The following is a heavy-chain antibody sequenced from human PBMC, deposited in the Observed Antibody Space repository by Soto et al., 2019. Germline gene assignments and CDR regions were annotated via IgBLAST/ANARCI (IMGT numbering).Heavy chain of an antibody. CDR2: IGPESGAT. D-gene: IGHD1-26*01. V-gene: IGHV1-2*02. CDR1: GYTFTGHY. CDR3: GRGRSGQIVVFY. J-gene: IGHJ1*01. Sequence: ASVKVSCKASGYTFTGHYIHWVRQAPQQGPEWMGEIGPESGATRYAQKFQGRVTMAMDTSITTVYMELKNLSPDDTAVYYCGRGRSGQIVVFYWGQGTPVTVSS.